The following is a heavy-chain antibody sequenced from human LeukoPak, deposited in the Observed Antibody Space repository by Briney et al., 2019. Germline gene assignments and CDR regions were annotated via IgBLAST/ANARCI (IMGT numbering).Heavy chain of an antibody. V-gene: IGHV4/OR15-8*02. CDR2: THRSGDT. D-gene: IGHD3-10*01. CDR1: GVSISSGNW. J-gene: IGHJ4*02. Sequence: SETLSLTCAVYGVSISSGNWWTWVRQPPGKGLEWIGETHRSGDTKYNPSLNSRVTISMDNSKNQLSLNLISVTAADTAMYYCATRDQSRTFMVPLDSWGQGTLVTVSS. CDR3: ATRDQSRTFMVPLDS.